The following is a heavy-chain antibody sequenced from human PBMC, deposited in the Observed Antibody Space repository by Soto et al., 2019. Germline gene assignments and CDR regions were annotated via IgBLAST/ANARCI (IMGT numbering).Heavy chain of an antibody. D-gene: IGHD2-15*01. V-gene: IGHV1-2*02. CDR3: ARVRGLVVVGLIDY. J-gene: IGHJ4*02. Sequence: ASVKVSCKASGYTFTGYYMHWVRQAPGQGLEWMGWINPNSGGTNYAQKFQGRVTMSRDTSISTAYMERSRLRSDDTAVYYCARVRGLVVVGLIDYWGQGTLVTVS. CDR2: INPNSGGT. CDR1: GYTFTGYY.